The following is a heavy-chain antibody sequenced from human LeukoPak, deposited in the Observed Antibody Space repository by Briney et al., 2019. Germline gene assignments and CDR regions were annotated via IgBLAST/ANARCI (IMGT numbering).Heavy chain of an antibody. V-gene: IGHV3-11*01. CDR2: ISSSGSTI. Sequence: GGSLRLSCAASGFTFSDYYMSWIRQASGKGLEWVSYISSSGSTIYYADSVKGRFTISRDNAKNSLYLQMNSLRAEDTAVYYCARGRFLEWLFRPNDAFDIWGQGTMVTVSS. CDR3: ARGRFLEWLFRPNDAFDI. CDR1: GFTFSDYY. J-gene: IGHJ3*02. D-gene: IGHD3-3*01.